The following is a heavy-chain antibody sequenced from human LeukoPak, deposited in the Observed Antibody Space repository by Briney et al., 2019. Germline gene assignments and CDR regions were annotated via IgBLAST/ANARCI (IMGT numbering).Heavy chain of an antibody. D-gene: IGHD3-9*01. CDR1: GCTFTSYA. CDR2: INTNTGNP. V-gene: IGHV7-4-1*02. Sequence: ASVKVSCKASGCTFTSYAMNWVRQAPGQGLEWMGWINTNTGNPTYAQGFTGRFVFSLDTSVSTAYLQISSLKAEDTAVYYCAREEDILTGYWYNWFDPWGQGTLVTVSS. J-gene: IGHJ5*02. CDR3: AREEDILTGYWYNWFDP.